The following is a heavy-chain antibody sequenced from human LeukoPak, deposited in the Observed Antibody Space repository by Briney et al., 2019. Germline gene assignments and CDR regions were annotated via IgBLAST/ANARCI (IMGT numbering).Heavy chain of an antibody. CDR1: GFTFSSYA. D-gene: IGHD5-18*01. J-gene: IGHJ6*02. Sequence: GGSLRLSCAASGFTFSSYAMSWVRQAPGKGLEWVSAISGSGGSTYYADSVKGRFTISRDNSKNTLYLQMNSLRAEDTGVYYCAFSSGYRDYYYYYGMDVWGQGTTVTVSS. CDR3: AFSSGYRDYYYYYGMDV. CDR2: ISGSGGST. V-gene: IGHV3-23*01.